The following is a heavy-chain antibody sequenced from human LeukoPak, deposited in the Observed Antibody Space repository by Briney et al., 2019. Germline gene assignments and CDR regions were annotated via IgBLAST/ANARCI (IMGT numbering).Heavy chain of an antibody. J-gene: IGHJ4*01. CDR1: GYTFTGYY. CDR2: INPNSGGT. Sequence: ASVKVSCKASGYTFTGYYMHWVRQAPGQGLEWMGWINPNSGGTNYAQKFQGRVTMTRDTSISTAYMELSRLRSDDTAVYYCARVASSGWYRPFDYWGQGTLVTVSS. D-gene: IGHD6-19*01. CDR3: ARVASSGWYRPFDY. V-gene: IGHV1-2*02.